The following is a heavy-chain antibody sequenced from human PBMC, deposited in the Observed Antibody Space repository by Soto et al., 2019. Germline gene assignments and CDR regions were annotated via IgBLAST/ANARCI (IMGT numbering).Heavy chain of an antibody. CDR3: ARHSVATILDPWFDP. V-gene: IGHV5-51*01. Sequence: GESLKISCKGSGYSFTSYWIGWVRQMPGKGLEWMGIIYPGDSDTRYSPSFQGQVTISADKSISTAYLQWSSLKASDTAMYYCARHSVATILDPWFDPWGQGTLVTVSP. CDR2: IYPGDSDT. CDR1: GYSFTSYW. D-gene: IGHD5-12*01. J-gene: IGHJ5*02.